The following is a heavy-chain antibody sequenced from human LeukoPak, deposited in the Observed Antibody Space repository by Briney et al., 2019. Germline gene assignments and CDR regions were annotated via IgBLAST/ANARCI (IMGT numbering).Heavy chain of an antibody. J-gene: IGHJ4*02. CDR3: AKVDPVLRYFDWLFNNDY. CDR1: GFTFSSYG. V-gene: IGHV3-33*06. CDR2: IWYDGSNK. Sequence: PGGSLRLSCAASGFTFSSYGMHWVRQAPGKGLEWVAVIWYDGSNKYYADSVKGRFTISRDNSKNTLYLQMNSLRAEDTAVYYCAKVDPVLRYFDWLFNNDYWGQGTLVTVSS. D-gene: IGHD3-9*01.